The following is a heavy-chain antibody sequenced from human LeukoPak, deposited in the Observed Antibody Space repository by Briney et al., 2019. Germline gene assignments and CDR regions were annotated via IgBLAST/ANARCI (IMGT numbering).Heavy chain of an antibody. V-gene: IGHV1-69*05. D-gene: IGHD6-13*01. Sequence: SVKVSCKASGGTFSSYAISWVRQAPGQGLEWMGGIIPIFGTANYAQKFQGRVTITTDESTSTAYMELSSLRSEDTAVYYCARVLAAAGPRIDAFDSWGQGTMVTVSS. CDR3: ARVLAAAGPRIDAFDS. CDR1: GGTFSSYA. CDR2: IIPIFGTA. J-gene: IGHJ3*02.